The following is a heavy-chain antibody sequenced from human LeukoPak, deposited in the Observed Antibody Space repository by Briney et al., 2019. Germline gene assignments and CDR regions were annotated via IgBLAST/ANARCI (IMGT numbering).Heavy chain of an antibody. CDR3: ARGGIGILTEPFDY. V-gene: IGHV3-33*01. Sequence: GGSLRLSCAASGFTFSSYGMHWVRQAPGKGLEWVAVIWYDGSNKYYADSVKGRFTISRDNSKNTLYLQMNSLRAEDTAVYYCARGGIGILTEPFDYWGQGTLVTVSS. CDR2: IWYDGSNK. CDR1: GFTFSSYG. J-gene: IGHJ4*02. D-gene: IGHD3-9*01.